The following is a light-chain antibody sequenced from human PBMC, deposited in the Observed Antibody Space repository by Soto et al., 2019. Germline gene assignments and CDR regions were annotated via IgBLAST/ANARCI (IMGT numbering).Light chain of an antibody. J-gene: IGKJ1*01. V-gene: IGKV1-5*03. CDR3: QQYNVYWT. Sequence: DSQMTQSPSTLSASVGDRVTITCRASQSINIWLAWYQQKPGRAPKLLIYQASTLESGVPSRFSGSGSGTEFTLTISSLQPDDFATYYCQQYNVYWTFGQGTKVDIK. CDR2: QAS. CDR1: QSINIW.